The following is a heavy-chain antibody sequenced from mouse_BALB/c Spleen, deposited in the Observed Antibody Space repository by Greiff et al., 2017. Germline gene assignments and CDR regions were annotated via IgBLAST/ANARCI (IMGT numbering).Heavy chain of an antibody. J-gene: IGHJ4*01. CDR2: IWSGGST. D-gene: IGHD2-14*01. V-gene: IGHV2-2*02. CDR1: GFSLTSYG. Sequence: VKVVESGPGLVQPSQSLSITCTVSGFSLTSYGVHWVRQSPGKGLEWLGVIWSGGSTDYNAAFISRLSISKDNSKSQVFFKMNSLQANDTAIYYCARNGRVLSGHAMDYWGQGTSVTVSS. CDR3: ARNGRVLSGHAMDY.